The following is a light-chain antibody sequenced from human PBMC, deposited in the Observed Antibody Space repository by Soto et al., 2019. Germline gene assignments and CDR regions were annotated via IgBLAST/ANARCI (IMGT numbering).Light chain of an antibody. V-gene: IGLV2-8*01. J-gene: IGLJ3*02. CDR1: SSDVGGHHY. CDR3: SSYAGSNNLV. Sequence: QSVLTQPPSASGSPGQSVTISCTGTSSDVGGHHYVSWYQQHPGKAPKLMIYEVSKRPSGVPDRVSGSKSGNTASLTVSGLQAEDEADYYCSSYAGSNNLVFGGGTKVTVL. CDR2: EVS.